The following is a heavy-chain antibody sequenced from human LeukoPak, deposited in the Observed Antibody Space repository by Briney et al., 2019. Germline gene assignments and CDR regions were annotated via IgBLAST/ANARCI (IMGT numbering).Heavy chain of an antibody. CDR1: GFTFSSYS. CDR2: ISSSSSYI. Sequence: GGSLRLSCAASGFTFSSYSIDWVRQAPGKGLEWVSSISSSSSYISYAYSVKGRFTISRHNTKNSLYLQMNSLRAEDTAVYYCARDGRWLPLTTGMDVWGQGTTVTVSS. D-gene: IGHD4/OR15-4a*01. CDR3: ARDGRWLPLTTGMDV. J-gene: IGHJ6*02. V-gene: IGHV3-21*01.